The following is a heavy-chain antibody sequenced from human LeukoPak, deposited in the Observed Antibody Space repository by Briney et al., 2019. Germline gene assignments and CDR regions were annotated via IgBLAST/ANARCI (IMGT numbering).Heavy chain of an antibody. CDR2: ISAYNSNT. CDR1: GYTFTSYG. Sequence: ASVKVSCKASGYTFTSYGISWVRQAPGQGPEWMGWISAYNSNTNYAQKFQGRVTMTTDTFTSTAYMELRSLRSDDTAVYYCARDALTTVTTYSLYYFDSWGQGTLVTVSS. D-gene: IGHD4-17*01. V-gene: IGHV1-18*01. J-gene: IGHJ4*02. CDR3: ARDALTTVTTYSLYYFDS.